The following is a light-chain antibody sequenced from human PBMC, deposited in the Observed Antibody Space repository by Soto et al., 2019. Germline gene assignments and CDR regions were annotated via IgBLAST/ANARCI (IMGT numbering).Light chain of an antibody. CDR1: QSVRSY. CDR3: QQRSNWPPIT. Sequence: EIVLTQSPATLSLSPGERATISCRASQSVRSYLAWYQQKPGQAPRLLIYDASNRATGIPARFSGSGSGTDFTLPISSLEPEDYAVYYCQQRSNWPPITFGQGTRLEIK. J-gene: IGKJ5*01. V-gene: IGKV3-11*01. CDR2: DAS.